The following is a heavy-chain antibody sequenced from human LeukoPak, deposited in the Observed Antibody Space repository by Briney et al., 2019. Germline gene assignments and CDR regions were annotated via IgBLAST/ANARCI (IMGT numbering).Heavy chain of an antibody. CDR2: INHSGST. J-gene: IGHJ6*03. V-gene: IGHV4-39*07. CDR1: GGSISSSSYY. Sequence: SETLSLTCTVSGGSISSSSYYWSWIRQPPGTGLEWIREINHSGSTNYNPSLKSRVTISVDTSKNQFSLKLSSVTAADTAVYYCARTGGTFYFYYYMDVWGKGTTVTVSS. CDR3: ARTGGTFYFYYYMDV.